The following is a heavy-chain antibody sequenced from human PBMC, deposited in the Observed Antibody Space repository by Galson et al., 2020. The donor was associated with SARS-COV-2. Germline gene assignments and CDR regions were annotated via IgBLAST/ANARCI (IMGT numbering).Heavy chain of an antibody. V-gene: IGHV3-48*03. Sequence: GGSLRLSCAASGFTFSSYEMNWVRQAPGKGLEWVSYISSSGSTIYYADSVKGRFTISRDNAKNSLYLQMNSLRAEDTAVYYCARDEIQLWVVDYYYYYGMDVWGQGTTVTVSS. D-gene: IGHD5-18*01. CDR2: ISSSGSTI. CDR3: ARDEIQLWVVDYYYYYGMDV. J-gene: IGHJ6*02. CDR1: GFTFSSYE.